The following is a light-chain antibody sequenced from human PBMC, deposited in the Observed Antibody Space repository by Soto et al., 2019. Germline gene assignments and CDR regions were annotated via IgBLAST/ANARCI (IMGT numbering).Light chain of an antibody. CDR3: CSYAGSSTFGVL. CDR2: EGS. V-gene: IGLV2-23*03. CDR1: SSDVGSYNL. Sequence: QSVLTQPASVSGSPGQSITISCTGTSSDVGSYNLVSWYQQHPGKAPKLIIYEGSKRPSGVSNRFSGSKSGNTASLTISGLQAEDEADYYCCSYAGSSTFGVLFGGGTQLTVL. J-gene: IGLJ2*01.